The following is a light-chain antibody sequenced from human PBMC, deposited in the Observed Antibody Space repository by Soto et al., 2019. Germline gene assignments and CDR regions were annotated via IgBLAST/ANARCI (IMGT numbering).Light chain of an antibody. CDR2: DVS. J-gene: IGLJ2*01. V-gene: IGLV2-11*01. CDR1: SSNVGGYNF. CDR3: CSYAGSYTLL. Sequence: QSVLTQPRSVSGSPGQSVTISCTGTSSNVGGYNFVSWYQQHPGKAPKLMVYDVSKRPSGVSDRFSGSKSGNTASLTISGLQAEDEGDYYCCSYAGSYTLLFGGGTKLTV.